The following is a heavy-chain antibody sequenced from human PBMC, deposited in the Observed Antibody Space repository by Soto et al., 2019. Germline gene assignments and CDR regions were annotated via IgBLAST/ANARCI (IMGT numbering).Heavy chain of an antibody. J-gene: IGHJ4*02. V-gene: IGHV4-4*07. D-gene: IGHD3-22*01. CDR2: IYTSGST. Sequence: SETLSLTCTFSVVSISSYYWSWIRQPAGKGLEWIGRIYTSGSTNYNPSLKSRVTMSVDTSKNQFSLKLSSVTAADTAVYYCARMRLHYYDSSGYALEYWGQGTLVSVS. CDR1: VVSISSYY. CDR3: ARMRLHYYDSSGYALEY.